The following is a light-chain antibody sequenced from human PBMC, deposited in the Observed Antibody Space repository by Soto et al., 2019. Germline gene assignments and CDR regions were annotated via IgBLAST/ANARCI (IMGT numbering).Light chain of an antibody. CDR2: AAS. V-gene: IGKV1-39*01. J-gene: IGKJ1*01. CDR3: QQTYSTPGT. Sequence: DRFPLNCQASQRIAIYLNWYQQTPGKAPKLLIYAASSLQGGVPSRFSGSGSGTDFTLTISSLHSEDFATYYCQQTYSTPGTFGQGTKVDIK. CDR1: QRIAIY.